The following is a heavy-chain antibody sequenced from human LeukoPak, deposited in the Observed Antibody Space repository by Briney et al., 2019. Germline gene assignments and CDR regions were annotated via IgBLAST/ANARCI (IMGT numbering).Heavy chain of an antibody. V-gene: IGHV4-39*01. D-gene: IGHD6-19*01. CDR3: ARHVEIAVAGPIEY. J-gene: IGHJ4*02. CDR1: GASISNSRDY. CDR2: IFFSGST. Sequence: KPSETLFPSCTVSGASISNSRDYWGWIRQPLGKGLEWIGSIFFSGSTYYNPSLKSRAAISVDSSKNQFSLKLSSVTAADTAFYYCARHVEIAVAGPIEYWGQGTLLPVSS.